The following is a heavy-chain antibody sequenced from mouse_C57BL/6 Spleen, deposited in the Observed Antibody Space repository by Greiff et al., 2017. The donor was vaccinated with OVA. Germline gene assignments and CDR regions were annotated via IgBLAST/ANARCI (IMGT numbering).Heavy chain of an antibody. CDR1: GYTFTSYW. D-gene: IGHD1-1*01. Sequence: QVQLQQPGAELVRPGSSVKLSCKASGYTFTSYWMHWVKQRPIQGLEWIGNIDPSDSETHYNQKFKDKATLTVDKSSSTAYMQLSSLTSEDSAVYYGAREGVYYYGSSHYDAMDYWGQGTSVTVSS. CDR2: IDPSDSET. CDR3: AREGVYYYGSSHYDAMDY. J-gene: IGHJ4*01. V-gene: IGHV1-52*01.